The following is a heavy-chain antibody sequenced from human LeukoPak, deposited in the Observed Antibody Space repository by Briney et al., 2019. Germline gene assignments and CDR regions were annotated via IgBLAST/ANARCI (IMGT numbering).Heavy chain of an antibody. CDR3: ATVGAQGDAFDI. Sequence: GASVKVSCKVSGYTLTELSMHWVRQAPGKGLEWMGGFDPEDGETIYAQKFQGRVTMTEDTSTDTAYMEPSSLRSEDTAVYYCATVGAQGDAFDIWGQGTMVTVSS. D-gene: IGHD1-26*01. J-gene: IGHJ3*02. CDR1: GYTLTELS. CDR2: FDPEDGET. V-gene: IGHV1-24*01.